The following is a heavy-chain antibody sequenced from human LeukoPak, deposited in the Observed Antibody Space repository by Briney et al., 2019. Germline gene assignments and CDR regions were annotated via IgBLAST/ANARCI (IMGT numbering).Heavy chain of an antibody. Sequence: GGSLRLSCAASGFTFSSYSMNWVRQAPGKGLEWVAVISYDGSNKYYADSVKGRFTISRDNSKNTLYLQMNSLRAEDTAVYYCARGSGSYYKIPDYWGQGTLVTVSS. D-gene: IGHD3-10*01. J-gene: IGHJ4*02. CDR3: ARGSGSYYKIPDY. CDR1: GFTFSSYS. CDR2: ISYDGSNK. V-gene: IGHV3-30*03.